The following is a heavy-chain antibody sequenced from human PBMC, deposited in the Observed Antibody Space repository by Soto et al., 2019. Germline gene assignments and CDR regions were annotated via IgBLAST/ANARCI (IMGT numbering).Heavy chain of an antibody. CDR3: ARPGIAARPRWAGDSYYYMDV. CDR1: GGSISSSSYY. CDR2: IYYSGST. D-gene: IGHD6-6*01. J-gene: IGHJ6*03. Sequence: SETLSLTCTVSGGSISSSSYYWGWIRQPPGKGLEWIGSIYYSGSTYYNPSLKSRVTISVDTSKNQFSLKLSSVTAADTAVYYCARPGIAARPRWAGDSYYYMDVWGKGTTVTVSS. V-gene: IGHV4-39*01.